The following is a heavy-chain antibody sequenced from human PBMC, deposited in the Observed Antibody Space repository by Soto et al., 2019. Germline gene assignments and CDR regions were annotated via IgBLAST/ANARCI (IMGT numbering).Heavy chain of an antibody. CDR2: IISSSSYI. J-gene: IGHJ6*02. V-gene: IGHV3-21*01. CDR1: GFTFSSYS. Sequence: GGSLRLSCAASGFTFSSYSMNWVRQAPGKGLEWVSSIISSSSYIYYADSVKGRFTISRDNAKNSLYLQMNSLRAEDTAVYYCATVRKGLELPFSIVDYYGMDVWGQGTTVTVS. D-gene: IGHD1-7*01. CDR3: ATVRKGLELPFSIVDYYGMDV.